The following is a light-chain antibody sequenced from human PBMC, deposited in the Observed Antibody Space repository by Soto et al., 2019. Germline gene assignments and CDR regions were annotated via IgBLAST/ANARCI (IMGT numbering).Light chain of an antibody. Sequence: EIVMTQSPATLSVSPGERATLSCRASQNINSNLAWYQQKPGQAPRLLIYGASTRATGLPPRFSGSGSGTEFTLTISSLQSEDFAVYYCQQYNNWPPWTFGQGTKVEIK. J-gene: IGKJ1*01. CDR1: QNINSN. CDR2: GAS. V-gene: IGKV3-15*01. CDR3: QQYNNWPPWT.